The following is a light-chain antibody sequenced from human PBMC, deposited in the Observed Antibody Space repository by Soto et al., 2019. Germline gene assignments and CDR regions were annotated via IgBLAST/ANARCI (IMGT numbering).Light chain of an antibody. J-gene: IGKJ2*01. CDR2: GAS. CDR3: QHYNHWPMYT. V-gene: IGKV3-15*01. Sequence: ELVMTQSPATLSASPGERATLSCRASQSVSTNGAWYQQKPGQAPRLLIYGASTRATGIPARFSGSGSGTEFTLTISSLQSEDFAVYYCQHYNHWPMYTFGQGTKVEIK. CDR1: QSVSTN.